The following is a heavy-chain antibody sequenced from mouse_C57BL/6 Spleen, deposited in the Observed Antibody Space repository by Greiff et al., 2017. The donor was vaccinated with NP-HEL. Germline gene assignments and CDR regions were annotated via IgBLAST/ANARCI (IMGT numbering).Heavy chain of an antibody. CDR3: ARESYGSRAWFAY. CDR2: IYPGSGNT. J-gene: IGHJ3*01. D-gene: IGHD1-1*01. Sequence: VQLQQSGAELVRPGASVKLSCKASGYTFTDYYINWVKQRPGQGLEWIARIYPGSGNTYYNEKFKGKATLTAEKASSTAYMQLSSLTSEDSAVYCCARESYGSRAWFAYWGQGTLVTVSA. V-gene: IGHV1-76*01. CDR1: GYTFTDYY.